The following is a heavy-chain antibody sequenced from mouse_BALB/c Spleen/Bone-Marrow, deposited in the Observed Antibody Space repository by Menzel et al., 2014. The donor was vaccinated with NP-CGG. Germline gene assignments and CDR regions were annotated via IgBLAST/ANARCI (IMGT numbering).Heavy chain of an antibody. CDR3: ARPRFAY. Sequence: LEESGAELARPGASVKLSCKASGYTFTSYWMQWVKQRPGQGLEWIGYITPSTGYIEYNQKFKDKATLTADKSSSTAYMQLSSLTSEDSAVYYCARPRFAYWGQGTLVTASA. J-gene: IGHJ3*01. CDR2: ITPSTGYI. V-gene: IGHV1-4*01. CDR1: GYTFTSYW.